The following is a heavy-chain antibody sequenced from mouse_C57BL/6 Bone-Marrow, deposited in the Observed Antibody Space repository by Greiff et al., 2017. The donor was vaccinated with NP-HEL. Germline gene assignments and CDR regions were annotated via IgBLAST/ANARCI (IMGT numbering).Heavy chain of an antibody. Sequence: EVQLQQSGPELVKPGASVKMSCKASGYTFTDYNMHWVKQSHGKSLEWIGYINPNNGGTSYNQKFKGKATLTVNKSSSTAYMELRSLTSEDSAVYYCGVSYYAMDYWGQGTSVTVSS. CDR3: GVSYYAMDY. CDR2: INPNNGGT. CDR1: GYTFTDYN. V-gene: IGHV1-22*01. J-gene: IGHJ4*01.